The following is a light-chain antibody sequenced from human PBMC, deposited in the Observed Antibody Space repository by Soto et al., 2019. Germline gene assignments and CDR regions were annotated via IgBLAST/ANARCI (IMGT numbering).Light chain of an antibody. CDR3: CSYASVTAYV. Sequence: QSALTQPASVSGSPGQSITISCAGTRTDIGSYDLVSWYQQHPDKAPKLIIFEVNKRPSGVSHRFSGSKSGNTASLTISGLQAEDEADYFCCSYASVTAYVFGSGNKLTVL. CDR1: RTDIGSYDL. V-gene: IGLV2-23*02. CDR2: EVN. J-gene: IGLJ1*01.